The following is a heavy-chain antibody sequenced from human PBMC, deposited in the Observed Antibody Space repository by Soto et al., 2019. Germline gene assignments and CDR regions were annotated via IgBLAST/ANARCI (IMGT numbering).Heavy chain of an antibody. Sequence: QVQLVQPGAEVKKPGASVKVSCKASGYTFTSHDINWMRQATGQGLEWMGWMNPNTGHTNYAQKFQGRVTMTRDTSISTAYMELTNLRSEDTAIYYCASDMSITWGQGTLVTVSS. CDR2: MNPNTGHT. J-gene: IGHJ5*02. CDR1: GYTFTSHD. V-gene: IGHV1-8*01. CDR3: ASDMSIT. D-gene: IGHD3-9*01.